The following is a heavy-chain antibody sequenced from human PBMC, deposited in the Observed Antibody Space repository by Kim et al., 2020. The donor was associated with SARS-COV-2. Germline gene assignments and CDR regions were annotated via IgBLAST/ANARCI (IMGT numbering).Heavy chain of an antibody. D-gene: IGHD6-13*01. Sequence: SETLSLTCAVSGGSISSSNWWRWVRQPPGKGLEWIGEIYHSGSTNYNPSLKSRVTISVDKSKNQFSLKLSSVTAADTAVYYCATRIAAAGTGYFDYWGQRTLVTVSS. J-gene: IGHJ4*02. CDR2: IYHSGST. CDR1: GGSISSSNW. V-gene: IGHV4-4*02. CDR3: ATRIAAAGTGYFDY.